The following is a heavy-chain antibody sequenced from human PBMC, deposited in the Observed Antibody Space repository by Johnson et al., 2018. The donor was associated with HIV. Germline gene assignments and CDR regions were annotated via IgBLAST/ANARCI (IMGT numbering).Heavy chain of an antibody. CDR3: ATPTGSDAFDV. CDR2: IRYDETEK. J-gene: IGHJ3*01. D-gene: IGHD1-1*01. V-gene: IGHV3-30*02. Sequence: QVQLVESGGGLVQPGGSLRLSCVASGITFSSYAMSWVRQAPGKGLEWVAFIRYDETEKYYADSVKGRFTISRDNSKSTLFLHMNTLRVEDTAVYYCATPTGSDAFDVWGQGTLVTVSS. CDR1: GITFSSYA.